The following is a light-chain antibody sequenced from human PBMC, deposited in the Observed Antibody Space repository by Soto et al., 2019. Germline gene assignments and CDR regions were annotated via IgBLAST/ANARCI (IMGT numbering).Light chain of an antibody. CDR3: QQYGSSPIT. Sequence: EIVLTQGPATLSLSPGERVTLSCRASQSVSSNYLAWYQQKPGQAPRPLIYGASSRATGLPDRFSGSGSGADFSLTISRLEPEDFAVYYCQQYGSSPITFCQGTRLEIK. CDR1: QSVSSNY. J-gene: IGKJ5*01. CDR2: GAS. V-gene: IGKV3-20*01.